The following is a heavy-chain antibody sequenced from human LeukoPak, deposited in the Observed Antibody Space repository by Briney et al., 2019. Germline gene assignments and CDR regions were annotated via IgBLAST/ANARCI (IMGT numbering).Heavy chain of an antibody. J-gene: IGHJ6*03. D-gene: IGHD6-6*01. Sequence: GASVKVSCKASGGTFSSYAISWVRQAPGQGLEWMGGIIPIFGTANYAQKFQGRVTITTDESTSTAYMELSSLRSEDTAVYYCARMYSSSSAEGHMDVWGKGTTVTVSS. CDR2: IIPIFGTA. CDR1: GGTFSSYA. CDR3: ARMYSSSSAEGHMDV. V-gene: IGHV1-69*05.